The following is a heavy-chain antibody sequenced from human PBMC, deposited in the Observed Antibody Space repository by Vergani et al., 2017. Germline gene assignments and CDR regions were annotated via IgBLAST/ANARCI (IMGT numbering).Heavy chain of an antibody. CDR1: GGSISSYY. V-gene: IGHV4-59*01. D-gene: IGHD4-17*01. CDR2: IYYSGST. Sequence: QVQLQESGPGLVKPSETLSLTCTVSGGSISSYYWSWIRQPPGKGLEWIGYIYYSGSTNYHPSLKSRVTISVDTSKKQFSLKLSSVTAADTAVYYCARLDYGDYQNYYYYYYYMDVWGKGTTVTVSS. CDR3: ARLDYGDYQNYYYYYYYMDV. J-gene: IGHJ6*03.